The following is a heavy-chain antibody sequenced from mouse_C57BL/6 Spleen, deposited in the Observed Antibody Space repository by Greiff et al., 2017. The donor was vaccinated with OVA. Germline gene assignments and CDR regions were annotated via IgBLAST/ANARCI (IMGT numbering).Heavy chain of an antibody. Sequence: EVQLVESGGGLVKPGGSLKLSCAASGFTFSDYGMHWVRQAPEKGLEWVAYISSGSSTIYYADTVKGRFTISRDNAKNTLFLQMTSLRSEDTAMYYCAIATYIAMDYWGQGTSVTVSS. CDR3: AIATYIAMDY. CDR2: ISSGSSTI. CDR1: GFTFSDYG. J-gene: IGHJ4*01. D-gene: IGHD1-3*01. V-gene: IGHV5-17*01.